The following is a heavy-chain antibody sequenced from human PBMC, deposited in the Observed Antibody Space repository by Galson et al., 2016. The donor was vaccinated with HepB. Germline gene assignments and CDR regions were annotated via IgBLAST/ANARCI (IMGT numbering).Heavy chain of an antibody. Sequence: ETLSLTCTVSGGSISSTNYYWGWIRQPPGKGLEWIGNIYYSGYTYYKPSLTSRITISVDTSKNRFSLKLSSVTAADTAVYYCAGQRASLGDAPDYYGLDAWGPGTTVTVSS. CDR3: AGQRASLGDAPDYYGLDA. CDR2: IYYSGYT. V-gene: IGHV4-39*01. J-gene: IGHJ6*02. CDR1: GGSISSTNYY. D-gene: IGHD4-17*01.